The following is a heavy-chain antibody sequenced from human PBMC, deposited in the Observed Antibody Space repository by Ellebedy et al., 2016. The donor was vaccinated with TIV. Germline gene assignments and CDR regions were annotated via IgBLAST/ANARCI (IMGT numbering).Heavy chain of an antibody. CDR3: ARNGYEDVWGSYHHDS. V-gene: IGHV3-11*06. CDR2: ISGTSTYT. D-gene: IGHD3-16*02. Sequence: GGSLRLSCAASGFTFSDYYMSWIRQAPGKGLEWVSYISGTSTYTNYTDSVKGRFTISRDNAKNSLYLQMNSLRDEDTAVYYCARNGYEDVWGSYHHDSWGQGTLVTVSS. CDR1: GFTFSDYY. J-gene: IGHJ4*02.